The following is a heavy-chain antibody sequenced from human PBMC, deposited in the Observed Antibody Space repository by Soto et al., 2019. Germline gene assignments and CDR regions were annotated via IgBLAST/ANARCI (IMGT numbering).Heavy chain of an antibody. CDR3: ASGKTPKAHFDY. CDR2: IIPIFGTA. Sequence: ASVKVSCKASGGTFSSYAISWVRQAPGQGLEWMGGIIPIFGTANYAQKFQGRVTITADESTSTAYMELSSLRSEDTAVYYCASGKTPKAHFDYLGQGTLLTVYS. CDR1: GGTFSSYA. J-gene: IGHJ4*02. V-gene: IGHV1-69*13.